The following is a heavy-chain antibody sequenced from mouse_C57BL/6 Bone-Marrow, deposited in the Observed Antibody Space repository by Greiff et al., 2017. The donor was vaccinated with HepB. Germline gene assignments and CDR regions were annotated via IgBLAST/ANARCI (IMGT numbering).Heavy chain of an antibody. V-gene: IGHV1-5*01. CDR2: IYPGNSDT. CDR1: GYTFTSYW. Sequence: VQLQQSGTVLARPGASVKMSCKTSGYTFTSYWMHWVKQRPGQGLEWIGAIYPGNSDTSYNQKFKGKAKLTAVTSASTAYMELSSLTNEDSAVYYCTRWPIYYGNYDYFDYWGQGTTLTVSS. J-gene: IGHJ2*01. D-gene: IGHD2-1*01. CDR3: TRWPIYYGNYDYFDY.